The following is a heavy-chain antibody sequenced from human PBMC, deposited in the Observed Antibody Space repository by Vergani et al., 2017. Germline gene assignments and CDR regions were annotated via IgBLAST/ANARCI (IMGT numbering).Heavy chain of an antibody. D-gene: IGHD4-17*01. CDR3: ATPQTVTTGGMEV. CDR2: VDPEDGET. Sequence: EVPLVQSGAEVKKPWATMTISCKVSGYTFTDHYMHWVKQAPGKGLEWMGLVDPEDGETIYAEKFKGRVTIAADTSTDTAHLELSSLRSEDTAVYYCATPQTVTTGGMEVWGQGTTVIVSS. J-gene: IGHJ6*02. CDR1: GYTFTDHY. V-gene: IGHV1-69-2*01.